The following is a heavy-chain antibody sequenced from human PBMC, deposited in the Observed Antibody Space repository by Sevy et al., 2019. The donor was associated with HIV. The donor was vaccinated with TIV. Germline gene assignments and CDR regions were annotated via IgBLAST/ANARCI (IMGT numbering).Heavy chain of an antibody. V-gene: IGHV3-30*02. D-gene: IGHD5-12*01. CDR1: GFTFSNYA. Sequence: GGSLRLSCAATGFTFSNYAMHWVRQAPGKGMEWVAIIWSDGAYQYHGDSVKGRFTISRDNSKNTLYLQMNSLRAEDTGVYYCAKEQDGYNPADAFDIWGQGTMVTVSS. CDR2: IWSDGAYQ. CDR3: AKEQDGYNPADAFDI. J-gene: IGHJ3*02.